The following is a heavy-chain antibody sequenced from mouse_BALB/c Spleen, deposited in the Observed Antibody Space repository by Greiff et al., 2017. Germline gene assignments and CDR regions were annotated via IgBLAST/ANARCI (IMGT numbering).Heavy chain of an antibody. V-gene: IGHV5-6-5*01. D-gene: IGHD1-1*01. CDR3: ARGDGSSFDY. J-gene: IGHJ2*01. Sequence: EVKLVESGGGLVKPGGSLKLSCAASGFTFSSYAMSWVRQTPEKRLEWVASISSGGSTYYPDSVKGRFTISRDNARNILYLQMSSLRSEDTAMYYCARGDGSSFDYWGQGTTLTVSS. CDR1: GFTFSSYA. CDR2: ISSGGST.